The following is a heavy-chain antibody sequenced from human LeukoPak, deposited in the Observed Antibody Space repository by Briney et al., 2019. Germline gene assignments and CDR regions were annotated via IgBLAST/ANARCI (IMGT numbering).Heavy chain of an antibody. D-gene: IGHD3-10*01. V-gene: IGHV3-30*03. CDR3: AIGPDYGSGGS. Sequence: GGSLRLSCAASGFNLSTYGMHWVRQAPGKGLEWVAAMSHEGSDKYYADSVKGRFTISRDSSKNTLYVQMNSLRVEDTGLYYCAIGPDYGSGGSWGQGTLVTVSS. CDR2: MSHEGSDK. CDR1: GFNLSTYG. J-gene: IGHJ5*02.